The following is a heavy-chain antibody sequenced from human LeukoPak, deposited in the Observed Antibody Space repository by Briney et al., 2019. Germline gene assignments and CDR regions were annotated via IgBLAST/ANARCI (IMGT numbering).Heavy chain of an antibody. J-gene: IGHJ5*02. CDR2: IYYSGST. CDR3: ARGIWNEGNNWFDP. CDR1: GGSISSSSYY. D-gene: IGHD1-1*01. Sequence: PSETLSLTCTVSGGSISSSSYYWGWFRQPPGKGLEWIGSIYYSGSTYYNPSLKSRVTISVDTSKNQFSLNVNSVTAADTAVYYCARGIWNEGNNWFDPWGQGTQVTVSS. V-gene: IGHV4-39*07.